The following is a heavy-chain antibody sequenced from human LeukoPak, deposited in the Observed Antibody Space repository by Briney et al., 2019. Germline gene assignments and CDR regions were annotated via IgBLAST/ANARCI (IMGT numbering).Heavy chain of an antibody. V-gene: IGHV4-34*01. CDR1: GGSFSGYY. D-gene: IGHD6-6*01. J-gene: IGHJ6*02. CDR2: INHSGST. Sequence: PSETLSLTCAVYGGSFSGYYWSWIRQPPGKGLEWIGEINHSGSTNYNPSLKSRVTISVDTSKSQFSLKLSSVTAADTAVYYCARVEYSSSLGYYGMDVWGQGTTVTVSS. CDR3: ARVEYSSSLGYYGMDV.